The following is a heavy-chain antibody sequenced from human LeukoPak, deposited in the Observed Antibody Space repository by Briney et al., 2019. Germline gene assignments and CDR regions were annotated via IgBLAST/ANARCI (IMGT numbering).Heavy chain of an antibody. CDR1: GFTFSDYN. Sequence: GGSLRLSCAASGFTFSDYNMNWVRQPPGKGLEWVSYITSSSIIYYADSVKGRFTISRDNAKNSLYLQMSSLRAEDTAVYYCARAYSGYTYGYHYWGQGTLVTVSS. V-gene: IGHV3-48*01. CDR3: ARAYSGYTYGYHY. J-gene: IGHJ4*02. CDR2: ITSSSII. D-gene: IGHD5-18*01.